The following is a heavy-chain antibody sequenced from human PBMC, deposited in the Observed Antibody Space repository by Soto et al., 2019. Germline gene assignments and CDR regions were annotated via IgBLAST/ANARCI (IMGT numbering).Heavy chain of an antibody. V-gene: IGHV4-31*03. CDR3: ARGAYDSSGYSLWY. Sequence: SETLSLTCTVSGGSISSGGYYWSWIRQHPGKGLEWIGYIYYSGSTYYNPSLKSRVTISVDTSKNQFSLKLSSVTAADTAVYYCARGAYDSSGYSLWYWGQGTLVTVSS. CDR1: GGSISSGGYY. CDR2: IYYSGST. J-gene: IGHJ4*02. D-gene: IGHD3-22*01.